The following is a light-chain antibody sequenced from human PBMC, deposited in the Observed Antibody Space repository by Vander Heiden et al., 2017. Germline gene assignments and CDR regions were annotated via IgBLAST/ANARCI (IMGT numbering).Light chain of an antibody. V-gene: IGKV1-39*01. Sequence: DIQMTQSPSSLSASVGDRVIITCRASQSISSYLNWYQQKPGKAPNLLIYAASSLQSGVPSRFSGSGSGTDFTLTISSLQPEDFATDYCQQSYSTPRYTFGQGTKLEIK. CDR3: QQSYSTPRYT. CDR2: AAS. J-gene: IGKJ2*01. CDR1: QSISSY.